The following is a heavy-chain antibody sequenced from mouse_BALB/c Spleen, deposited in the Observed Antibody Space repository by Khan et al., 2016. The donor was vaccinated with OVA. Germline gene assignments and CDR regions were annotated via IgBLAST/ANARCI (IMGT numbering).Heavy chain of an antibody. CDR1: GYTFTDYY. J-gene: IGHJ3*01. D-gene: IGHD1-2*01. V-gene: IGHV1-77*01. CDR3: SRRNYFGYTFAY. CDR2: ISPGSGDT. Sequence: QVQLQQSGAELARPGASVKLSCKASGYTFTDYYINWVKQRTGQGLEWIGEISPGSGDTYYNEKFKGKATLTADKSSSTAYMQLNSLTSEASAVYFCSRRNYFGYTFAYSGQWTLVTVSA.